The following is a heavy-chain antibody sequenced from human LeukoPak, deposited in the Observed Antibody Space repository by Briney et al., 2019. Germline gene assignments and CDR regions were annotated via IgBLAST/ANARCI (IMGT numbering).Heavy chain of an antibody. V-gene: IGHV4-59*01. CDR2: IYYSGST. CDR3: ARSEWELLSVDY. Sequence: PSETLSLTCTVSGGSISSYYWSWIRQPPGKGLEGIGYIYYSGSTNYNPSLKSRVTISVDTSKNQFSLKLSSVTAADTAVYYCARSEWELLSVDYWGQGTLVTVSS. J-gene: IGHJ4*02. D-gene: IGHD1-26*01. CDR1: GGSISSYY.